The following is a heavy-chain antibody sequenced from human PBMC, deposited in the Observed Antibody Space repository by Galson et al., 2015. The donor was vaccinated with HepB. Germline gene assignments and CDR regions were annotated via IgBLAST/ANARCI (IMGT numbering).Heavy chain of an antibody. J-gene: IGHJ4*02. V-gene: IGHV3-48*03. CDR2: ISSRGSTI. CDR1: GFTFGSYE. Sequence: LRLAGAASGFTFGSYERNWVRQAPGKGLERMSYISSRGSTIYYADSVKGRFTISRDNAKNSRYLQMNSLRAEDTAVYYCARAFYSAYGTAFDYWGQGTLVTVSS. D-gene: IGHD5-12*01. CDR3: ARAFYSAYGTAFDY.